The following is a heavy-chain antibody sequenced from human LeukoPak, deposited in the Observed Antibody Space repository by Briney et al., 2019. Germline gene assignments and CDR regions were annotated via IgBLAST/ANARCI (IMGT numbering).Heavy chain of an antibody. V-gene: IGHV3-66*01. CDR2: IYSGGVT. Sequence: GGSLRLSCAASGFTVSSKYMSWVRQAPGKGLEWVSVIYSGGVTYYADSVKGRFTISRDNSKNTVYLQMNSLRAEDTAVFYCAREVTDYSGNSGRDWYFDLWGRGALVTVSS. D-gene: IGHD4-23*01. CDR1: GFTVSSKY. CDR3: AREVTDYSGNSGRDWYFDL. J-gene: IGHJ2*01.